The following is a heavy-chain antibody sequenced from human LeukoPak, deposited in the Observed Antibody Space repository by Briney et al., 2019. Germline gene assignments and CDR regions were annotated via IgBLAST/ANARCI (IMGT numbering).Heavy chain of an antibody. V-gene: IGHV1-8*01. CDR3: ARDLDTAMVPYFDY. CDR2: MNPNSGNT. Sequence: ASVKVSCKASGYTFTSYDINWVRQATGQGLEWMGWMNPNSGNTGYAQKFQGRVTMTRNTSISTAYMELSSLRSEDTAVYYCARDLDTAMVPYFDYWGQGTLVTVSS. J-gene: IGHJ4*02. CDR1: GYTFTSYD. D-gene: IGHD5-18*01.